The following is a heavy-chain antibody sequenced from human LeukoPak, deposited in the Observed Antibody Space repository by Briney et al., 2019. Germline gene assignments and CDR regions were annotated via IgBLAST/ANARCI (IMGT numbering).Heavy chain of an antibody. CDR1: GGSVSSSSYY. Sequence: SETLSLTCTVSGGSVSSSSYYWGWIRQPPGKGLEWIGSIYYSGSTYYNPSLKSRVTISVDTSKNQFSLKLSSVTAADTAVYYCARQGAAGSFDYWGQGTLVTVSS. CDR2: IYYSGST. J-gene: IGHJ4*02. CDR3: ARQGAAGSFDY. V-gene: IGHV4-39*01. D-gene: IGHD6-13*01.